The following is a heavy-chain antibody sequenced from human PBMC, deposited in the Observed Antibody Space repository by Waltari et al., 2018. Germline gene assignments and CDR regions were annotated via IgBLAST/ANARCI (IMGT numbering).Heavy chain of an antibody. CDR1: GFTFSNSW. D-gene: IGHD3-10*01. J-gene: IGHJ4*02. V-gene: IGHV3-74*01. Sequence: EVQLVESGGGLVQPGGSLRLSCAASGFTFSNSWLPWVRQAPGKGLVWVSCTTFDGSTATYADSVKGRFTISRDNAENIVYLQMNSLRAEDTAVYYCARNPDSGRLDSWGQGILVTVSS. CDR2: TTFDGSTA. CDR3: ARNPDSGRLDS.